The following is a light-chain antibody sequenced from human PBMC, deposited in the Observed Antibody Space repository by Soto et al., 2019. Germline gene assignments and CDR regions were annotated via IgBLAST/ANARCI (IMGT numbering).Light chain of an antibody. J-gene: IGKJ1*01. CDR2: GAS. CDR1: QSVSGSY. Sequence: EIVLTQSPATLSLSPGERATLSCRASQSVSGSYLAWYQQKPGQAPRLLIYGASSRATGIPDRFSGSGSGTDFTLTISRLEPEDFAVYYCQQYGRSGTFGQGTKVDIK. V-gene: IGKV3-20*01. CDR3: QQYGRSGT.